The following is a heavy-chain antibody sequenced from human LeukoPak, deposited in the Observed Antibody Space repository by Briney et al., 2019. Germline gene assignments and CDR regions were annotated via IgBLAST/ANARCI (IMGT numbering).Heavy chain of an antibody. Sequence: GGSLRLSCAASGFTFSSFFMTWVRQAPGKGLEWVSGVTGNTATTSYADSVKGRFTISRDNSKNTLYLQMNSLRAEDTAVYYCARTEWLLLHDAFDIWGQGTMVTVSS. CDR3: ARTEWLLLHDAFDI. V-gene: IGHV3-23*01. CDR2: VTGNTATT. CDR1: GFTFSSFF. D-gene: IGHD3-22*01. J-gene: IGHJ3*02.